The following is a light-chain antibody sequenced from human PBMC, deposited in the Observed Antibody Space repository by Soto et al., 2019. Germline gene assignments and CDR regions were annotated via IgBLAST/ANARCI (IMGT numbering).Light chain of an antibody. CDR2: DAS. CDR3: QPYGSSRT. CDR1: QSVTSN. Sequence: EIVMTQSPATLSVSPGERATLSCRASQSVTSNLAWYQQDPGQAPRLLIYDASTRVTDIPDRFSGSGSGTDFTLTISRLEPEDFAVYYCQPYGSSRTFGQGTKVEIK. J-gene: IGKJ1*01. V-gene: IGKV3-20*01.